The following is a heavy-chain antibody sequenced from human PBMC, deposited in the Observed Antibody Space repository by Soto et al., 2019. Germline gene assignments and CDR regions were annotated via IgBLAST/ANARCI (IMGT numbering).Heavy chain of an antibody. J-gene: IGHJ6*02. CDR2: IIPIFDTA. V-gene: IGHV1-69*06. Sequence: QVQLVQSGAEVKRPGSSVKVSCKASGGTFNSDGFSWVRQAPGQGLEWMGGIIPIFDTANYAQKFQGRDTIIADKSTTTDYMELISLRAEDTAVYYCVREPLGFGELVSTYYYYCGMDVWGQGTTITVSS. CDR1: GGTFNSDG. D-gene: IGHD3-10*01. CDR3: VREPLGFGELVSTYYYYCGMDV.